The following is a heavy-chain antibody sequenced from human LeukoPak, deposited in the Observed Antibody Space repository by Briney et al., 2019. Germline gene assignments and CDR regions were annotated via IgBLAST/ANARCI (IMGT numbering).Heavy chain of an antibody. Sequence: PGGSLRLSCAASGFTFRTYAMSWVRQAPGKGLEWVSGISGSDGSTYYADSVKGRFTISRDNPKNTVYLQMNSLRAEDTAVYYCAKARRSACSSTSCYPFDYWGQGTLVTVSS. CDR1: GFTFRTYA. CDR2: ISGSDGST. D-gene: IGHD2-2*01. J-gene: IGHJ4*02. CDR3: AKARRSACSSTSCYPFDY. V-gene: IGHV3-23*01.